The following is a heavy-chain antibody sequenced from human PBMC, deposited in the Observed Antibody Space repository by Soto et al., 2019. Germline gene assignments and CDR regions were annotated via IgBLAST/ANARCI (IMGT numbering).Heavy chain of an antibody. J-gene: IGHJ4*02. CDR2: ISYDGSNK. CDR3: AKVGDGYNYLDY. D-gene: IGHD5-12*01. Sequence: QVQLVESGGGVVQPGRSLSLSCAASGFTFSSYGMHWVRQAPGKGLEWVAVISYDGSNKYYADSVKGRFTISRDNSKNTLYLQMNSLRAEDTAVYYCAKVGDGYNYLDYWGQGTLVTVSS. CDR1: GFTFSSYG. V-gene: IGHV3-30*18.